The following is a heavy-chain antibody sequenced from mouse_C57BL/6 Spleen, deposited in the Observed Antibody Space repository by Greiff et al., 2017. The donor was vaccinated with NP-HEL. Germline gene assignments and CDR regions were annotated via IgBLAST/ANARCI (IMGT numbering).Heavy chain of an antibody. D-gene: IGHD4-1*01. CDR2: ISSGGSYT. V-gene: IGHV5-6*01. CDR3: ARQDSLTGTFAY. CDR1: GFTFSSYG. Sequence: EVQLVESGGDLVKPGGSLKLSCAASGFTFSSYGMSWVRQTPDKRLEWVATISSGGSYTYSPDSVKGRFPISRDNAKNTLYLQMSRLKSEDTAMYYCARQDSLTGTFAYWGQGTLVTVSA. J-gene: IGHJ3*01.